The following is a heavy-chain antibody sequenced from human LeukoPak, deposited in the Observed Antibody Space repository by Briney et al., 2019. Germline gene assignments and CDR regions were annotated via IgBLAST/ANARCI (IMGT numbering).Heavy chain of an antibody. CDR1: GFTFSSYS. Sequence: GGSLRLSCAASGFTFSSYSMNWVRQAPGKGLEWVSSISSSSSYIYYADSVKGRFTISRDNAKNSLYLQMNSLRAEDTAVYYCARGPRIVVPVMAFDIWGQGTMVTVSS. CDR3: ARGPRIVVPVMAFDI. J-gene: IGHJ3*02. CDR2: ISSSSSYI. D-gene: IGHD3-22*01. V-gene: IGHV3-21*01.